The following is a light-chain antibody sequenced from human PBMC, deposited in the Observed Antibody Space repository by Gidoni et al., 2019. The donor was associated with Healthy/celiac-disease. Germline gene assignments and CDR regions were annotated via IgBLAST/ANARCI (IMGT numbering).Light chain of an antibody. CDR1: SSDVGGYNY. CDR3: SSYTSSRRV. V-gene: IGLV2-14*01. CDR2: EVS. J-gene: IGLJ3*02. Sequence: QSALTQPASVSGSPGQSITISCTGTSSDVGGYNYVSWYQQHPGKAPKRMIYEVSNRPSGVSNRFSGSKSGNTASLTISGLQAEDEADYYCSSYTSSRRVFGGGTKLTVL.